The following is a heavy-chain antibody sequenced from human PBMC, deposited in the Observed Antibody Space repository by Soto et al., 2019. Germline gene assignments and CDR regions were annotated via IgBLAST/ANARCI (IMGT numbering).Heavy chain of an antibody. CDR1: GGSISSGGYY. CDR2: IYYSGST. J-gene: IGHJ5*02. D-gene: IGHD2-15*01. Sequence: QVQLQESGPGLVKPSQTLSLTCTVSGGSISSGGYYWSWIRQHPGKGLEWIGYIYYSGSTYYNPSPKSRVTISVDTAKNQFSLNLSSVTAADTAVYYCAREVVVVVAATPGGWFDPWGQGTLVTVSS. CDR3: AREVVVVVAATPGGWFDP. V-gene: IGHV4-31*03.